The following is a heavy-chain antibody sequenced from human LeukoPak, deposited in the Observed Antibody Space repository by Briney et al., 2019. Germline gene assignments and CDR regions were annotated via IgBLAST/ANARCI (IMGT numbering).Heavy chain of an antibody. V-gene: IGHV4-38-2*02. CDR1: GYSISSGYY. CDR2: IYHSGST. J-gene: IGHJ6*02. Sequence: SETLSLTCTVSGYSISSGYYWGWIRQPPGKGLEWIGSIYHSGSTYYNPSLMSRVTISRDTSKNQFSLQVNSVTAADTAVYYCARRGDVWGQGTTVTISS. CDR3: ARRGDV.